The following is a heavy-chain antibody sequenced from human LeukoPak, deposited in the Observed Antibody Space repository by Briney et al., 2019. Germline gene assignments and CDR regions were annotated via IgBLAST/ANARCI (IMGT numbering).Heavy chain of an antibody. J-gene: IGHJ4*02. CDR2: IKSDGSAT. CDR3: VRDSSKWYYDL. V-gene: IGHV3-74*01. CDR1: GFTFSSYW. Sequence: GGSLRLSCAASGFTFSSYWIHWVRQAPGKGLVWVSHIKSDGSATGYADSVKGRFTISRDNAKNTVYLQMNSLRDEDTAVYYCVRDSSKWYYDLWGQGSLVTVSS. D-gene: IGHD6-13*01.